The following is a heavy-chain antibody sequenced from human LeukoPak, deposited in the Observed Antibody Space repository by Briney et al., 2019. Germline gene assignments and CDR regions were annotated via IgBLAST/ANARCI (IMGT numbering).Heavy chain of an antibody. CDR1: GFTFSSYG. Sequence: GRSLRLSCAASGFTFSSYGMTWVRQAPGKGLEWVSAISGSGGSTYYADSVKGRSTISRDNSKNTPYLQMNSLRAEDTAVYYCAKFGLAGSGRYHDAFDIWGQGTMVTVSS. CDR3: AKFGLAGSGRYHDAFDI. J-gene: IGHJ3*02. V-gene: IGHV3-23*01. CDR2: ISGSGGST. D-gene: IGHD3-10*01.